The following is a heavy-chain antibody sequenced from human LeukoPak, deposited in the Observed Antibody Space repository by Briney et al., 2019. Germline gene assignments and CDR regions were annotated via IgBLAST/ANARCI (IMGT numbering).Heavy chain of an antibody. D-gene: IGHD2-15*01. V-gene: IGHV4-34*01. CDR2: INHSGST. J-gene: IGHJ5*02. CDR3: ARADFCSGGSCYRPYNWFDP. Sequence: SDTLSLTCAVYGGSFSGYYWSWIRQPPGKGLEWIGEINHSGSTNYNPSLKSRVTISVDTSKNQFSLKLGSVTAADTAVYYCARADFCSGGSCYRPYNWFDPWGQGTLVTVSS. CDR1: GGSFSGYY.